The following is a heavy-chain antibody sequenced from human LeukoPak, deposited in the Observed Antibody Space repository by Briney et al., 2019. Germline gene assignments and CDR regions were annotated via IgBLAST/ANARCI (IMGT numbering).Heavy chain of an antibody. D-gene: IGHD3-10*01. CDR3: ARKPIFASGRHWYYFDY. V-gene: IGHV4-39*01. Sequence: SETLSLTCTVSGGSISSYYWSWIRQPPGKGLEWIASIYYSGTTYYNPSLKSRVTISVDTSKSQFTLKLSSVTAADTAVYFCARKPIFASGRHWYYFDYWGQGTLVTVSS. CDR2: IYYSGTT. CDR1: GGSISSYY. J-gene: IGHJ4*02.